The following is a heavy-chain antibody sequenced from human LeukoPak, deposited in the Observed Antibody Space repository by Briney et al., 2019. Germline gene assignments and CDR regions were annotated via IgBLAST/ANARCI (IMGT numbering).Heavy chain of an antibody. D-gene: IGHD2-15*01. CDR2: INPNSGDT. CDR3: ATPTERLLPDY. Sequence: GASVKVSCKASGYTFTDYYIHWVRQAPGQGLEWMGWINPNSGDTDYAQKFQGRVTLTRDASIGTAYMELTRLRSDDTAVYYCATPTERLLPDYWGQGTLVTVSS. CDR1: GYTFTDYY. J-gene: IGHJ4*02. V-gene: IGHV1-2*02.